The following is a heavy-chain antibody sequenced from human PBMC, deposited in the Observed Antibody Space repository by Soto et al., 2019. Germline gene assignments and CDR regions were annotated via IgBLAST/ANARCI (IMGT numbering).Heavy chain of an antibody. J-gene: IGHJ3*02. D-gene: IGHD2-15*01. V-gene: IGHV1-69*02. CDR3: ARPVEVVAATPVQYAFDI. CDR2: IIPILGIA. CDR1: GGTFSSYT. Sequence: GASVKVSCKASGGTFSSYTISWVRQAPGQRLEWMGRIIPILGIANYVQKFQGRVTITADKSTSTAYMELSSLRSEDTAVFYCARPVEVVAATPVQYAFDIWGQGTMVTVSS.